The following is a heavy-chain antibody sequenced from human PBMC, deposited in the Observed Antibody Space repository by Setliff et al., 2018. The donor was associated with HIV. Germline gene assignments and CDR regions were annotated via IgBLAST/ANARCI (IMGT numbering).Heavy chain of an antibody. V-gene: IGHV4-59*08. Sequence: SETLSLTCSVSGASIRGHYWSWIRQSPGKGLEWIGNIYYSGNTNYNPSFKSRVTISVDTSKNQFSLRVNSVTAADTAVYYCAMSLVPSGYYYGRHAFDIWGQGTKVTVSS. CDR3: AMSLVPSGYYYGRHAFDI. J-gene: IGHJ3*02. CDR1: GASIRGHY. D-gene: IGHD3-22*01. CDR2: IYYSGNT.